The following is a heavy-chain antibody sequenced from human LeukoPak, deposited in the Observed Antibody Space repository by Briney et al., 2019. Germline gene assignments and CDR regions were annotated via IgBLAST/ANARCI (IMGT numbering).Heavy chain of an antibody. J-gene: IGHJ4*02. CDR1: GGTFSSYA. CDR2: INPNSGGT. V-gene: IGHV1-2*02. Sequence: ASVKVSCKASGGTFSSYAISWVRQAPGQGLEWMGWINPNSGGTNYAQKFQGRVTMTRDTSISTAYMELSRLRSDDTAVYYCARGAWFGELNDTFDYWGQGTLVTVPS. CDR3: ARGAWFGELNDTFDY. D-gene: IGHD3-10*01.